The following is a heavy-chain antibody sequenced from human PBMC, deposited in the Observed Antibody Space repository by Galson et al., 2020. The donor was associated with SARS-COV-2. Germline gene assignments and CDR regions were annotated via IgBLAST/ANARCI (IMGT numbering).Heavy chain of an antibody. V-gene: IGHV4-30-4*01. CDR3: ARARSITIVGVGQEFDY. D-gene: IGHD3-3*01. CDR1: GGSISSGDYY. CDR2: IYYSGST. J-gene: IGHJ4*02. Sequence: ETSETLSLTCTVSGGSISSGDYYWSWIRQPPGKGLEWIGYIYYSGSTYYNPSLKSRVTILVDTSKNQFSLRLSSVTAADTAVYYCARARSITIVGVGQEFDYWGQGTLVTVSS.